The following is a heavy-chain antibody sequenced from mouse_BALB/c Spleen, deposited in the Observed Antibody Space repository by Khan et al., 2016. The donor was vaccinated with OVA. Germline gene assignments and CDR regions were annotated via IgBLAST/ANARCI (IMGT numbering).Heavy chain of an antibody. V-gene: IGHV3-2*02. Sequence: VQLKQSGPGLVKPSQSLSLTCTATGYSITSDYARNWIRQFPGNKLEWMGYINYSGGTSYLPSLKSRISITRDTSKNQFFLQFNSVTTEDSARNDCARWFAYWGQGTLVTVS. CDR1: GYSITSDYA. CDR3: ARWFAY. CDR2: INYSGGT. J-gene: IGHJ3*01.